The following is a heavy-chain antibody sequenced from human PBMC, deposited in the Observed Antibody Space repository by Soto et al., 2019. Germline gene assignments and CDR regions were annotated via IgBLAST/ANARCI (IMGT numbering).Heavy chain of an antibody. Sequence: SVKVSCKASGGTFSSYAISWVRQAPGQGLEWMGGIIPIFGTANYAQKFQGRVTITADESTSTAYMELSSLRSEDTAVYYCASGENYYDSSGYPINYWGQGTLVTVSS. CDR3: ASGENYYDSSGYPINY. CDR2: IIPIFGTA. J-gene: IGHJ4*02. V-gene: IGHV1-69*13. CDR1: GGTFSSYA. D-gene: IGHD3-22*01.